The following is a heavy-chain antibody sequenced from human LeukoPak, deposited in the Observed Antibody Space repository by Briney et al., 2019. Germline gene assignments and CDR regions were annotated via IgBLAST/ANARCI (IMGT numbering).Heavy chain of an antibody. CDR3: ARDRSGYGSGSYRFRADAFDI. CDR2: IYTSGST. J-gene: IGHJ3*02. D-gene: IGHD3-10*01. V-gene: IGHV4-4*07. CDR1: GGSISSYY. Sequence: KASETLSLTCTVSGGSISSYYWSWIRQPAGKGLEWIGRIYTSGSTNYNPSLKSRVTMSVGTSKNQFSLKLSSVTAADTAVYYCARDRSGYGSGSYRFRADAFDIWGQGTMVTVSS.